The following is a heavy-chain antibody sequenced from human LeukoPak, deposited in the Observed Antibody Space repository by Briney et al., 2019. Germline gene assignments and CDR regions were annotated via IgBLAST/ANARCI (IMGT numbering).Heavy chain of an antibody. D-gene: IGHD2-2*01. V-gene: IGHV4-34*01. CDR1: GGSFSGYY. CDR3: ARRPYCSSTSCSSRGGRRYYYGMDI. Sequence: SETLSLTCAVYGGSFSGYYWSWIRQPPGKGLEWIGEINHSGSTNYNPSLKSRVTISVDTSKNQFSLKLSPVTAADTAVYYCARRPYCSSTSCSSRGGRRYYYGMDIWGQGTTVTVSS. CDR2: INHSGST. J-gene: IGHJ6*02.